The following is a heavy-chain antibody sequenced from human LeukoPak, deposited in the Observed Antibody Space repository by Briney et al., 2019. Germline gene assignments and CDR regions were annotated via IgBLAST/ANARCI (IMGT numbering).Heavy chain of an antibody. V-gene: IGHV4-59*01. CDR2: IYYSGST. J-gene: IGHJ3*02. CDR3: ARYIVSYPHDAFDI. CDR1: GGSISSYY. D-gene: IGHD1-26*01. Sequence: SETLSLTCTVSGGSISSYYWSWIRQPLGKGLEWIGYIYYSGSTSYNPSLKSRVTISVDTSKKQFSLKLSSVTAADTAFYYCARYIVSYPHDAFDIWGQGTMVTVSS.